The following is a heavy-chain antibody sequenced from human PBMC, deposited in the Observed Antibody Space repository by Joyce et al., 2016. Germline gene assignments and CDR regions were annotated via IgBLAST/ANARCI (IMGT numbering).Heavy chain of an antibody. V-gene: IGHV3-7*01. Sequence: VQLEQSGGALVQPGESQRLSCVGSGFTFSRHWMSWVRQDPGKGLEWVASINENGGEKYYLDSVKGRFTISRDNSKNSQYLHMNSLRAEDTAIYFCAKALYGDYEFDHWGQGSLITVSS. J-gene: IGHJ4*02. CDR1: GFTFSRHW. CDR3: AKALYGDYEFDH. CDR2: INENGGEK. D-gene: IGHD4-17*01.